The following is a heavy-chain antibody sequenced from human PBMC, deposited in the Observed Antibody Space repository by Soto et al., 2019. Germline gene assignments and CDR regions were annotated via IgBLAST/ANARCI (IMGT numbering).Heavy chain of an antibody. Sequence: PSETVSLTCTVSGGSISSYYWSWIRQPPGKGLEWIGHVYYYGRTNYNPSLKSRVTISVDTSKSQISLRLSSVTAVDTAVYYCARDYYYDSSGNPGAYYYGMDVWGQGTTVTVSS. CDR3: ARDYYYDSSGNPGAYYYGMDV. V-gene: IGHV4-59*01. D-gene: IGHD3-22*01. CDR2: VYYYGRT. J-gene: IGHJ6*02. CDR1: GGSISSYY.